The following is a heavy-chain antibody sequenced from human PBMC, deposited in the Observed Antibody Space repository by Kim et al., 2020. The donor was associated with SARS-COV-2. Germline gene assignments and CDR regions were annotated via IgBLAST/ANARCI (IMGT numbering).Heavy chain of an antibody. D-gene: IGHD1-26*01. CDR1: GGTFSSYA. V-gene: IGHV1-69*13. CDR2: IIPIFGTA. CDR3: ARARWVGATAFDY. Sequence: SVKFSCKASGGTFSSYAISWVRQAPGQGLEWMGGIIPIFGTANYAQKFQGRVTITADESTSTAYMELSSLRSEDTAVYYWARARWVGATAFDYWGQGTLVTVSS. J-gene: IGHJ4*02.